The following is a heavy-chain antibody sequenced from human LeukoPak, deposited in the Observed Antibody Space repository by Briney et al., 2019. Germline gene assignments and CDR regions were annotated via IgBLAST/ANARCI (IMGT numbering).Heavy chain of an antibody. D-gene: IGHD3-10*01. CDR1: GYSFTSHY. CDR3: ARWASGWFPFDY. V-gene: IGHV1-46*01. Sequence: ASVKVSCKASGYSFTSHYMHWVRQAPGQGLEWMGLINPSGSSTLYAQKFQGRVTMTRDTSINTAYMELSGLRYEDTAVYYCARWASGWFPFDYWGQGTLVTVSS. CDR2: INPSGSST. J-gene: IGHJ4*02.